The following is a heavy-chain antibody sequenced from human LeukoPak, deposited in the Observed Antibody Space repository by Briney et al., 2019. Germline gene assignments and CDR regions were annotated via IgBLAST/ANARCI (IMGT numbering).Heavy chain of an antibody. V-gene: IGHV3-23*01. CDR2: LSASGGTT. Sequence: GGSLRLSCAASGFSFSSYAMTWVRQAPGKGLEWVSALSASGGTTYYADSVKGRFTTSRDNSKNTLYLHMNSLRAEDTAVYYCAKVGSSMSFYYYYGLDVWGQGTTVTVSS. CDR1: GFSFSSYA. J-gene: IGHJ6*02. CDR3: AKVGSSMSFYYYYGLDV. D-gene: IGHD6-13*01.